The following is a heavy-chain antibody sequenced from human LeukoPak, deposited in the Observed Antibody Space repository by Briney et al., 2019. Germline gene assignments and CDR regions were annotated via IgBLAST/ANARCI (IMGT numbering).Heavy chain of an antibody. V-gene: IGHV3-7*01. J-gene: IGHJ6*03. Sequence: GGSLRLSCAASGFIFSKSWMSWVRQAPGKGLEWVANIKHDGSEKYYMDSVKGRFTISRDNAKNSLYLQMNSLRAEDTAVYYCASRSSSSWYYYYYYMDVWGKGTTVTVSS. CDR3: ASRSSSSWYYYYYYMDV. CDR2: IKHDGSEK. D-gene: IGHD6-13*01. CDR1: GFIFSKSW.